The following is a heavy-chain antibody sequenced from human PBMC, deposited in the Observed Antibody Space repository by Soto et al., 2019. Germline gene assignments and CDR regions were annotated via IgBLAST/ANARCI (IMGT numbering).Heavy chain of an antibody. J-gene: IGHJ4*02. V-gene: IGHV3-23*01. CDR1: GFTFNPYA. CDR3: AKGFGISWQYYFDY. D-gene: IGHD6-13*01. CDR2: IRGSGAGT. Sequence: EVQLLESGGGLAQPGGSLRLSRAASGFTFNPYAMNWVRQAPGKGLEWVSTIRGSGAGTYYADSVKGRFTISRDNSKNTLYLQMNSLRAEDTAVYFCAKGFGISWQYYFDYWGQGTLVTVSS.